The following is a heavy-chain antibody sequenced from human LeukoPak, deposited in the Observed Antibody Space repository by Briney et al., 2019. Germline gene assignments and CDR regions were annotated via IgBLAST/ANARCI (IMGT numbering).Heavy chain of an antibody. J-gene: IGHJ4*02. D-gene: IGHD2-2*01. V-gene: IGHV4-59*01. CDR1: GGSISNYY. CDR2: FYYSGNT. CDR3: ARVRYCSTNRCYDREFDN. Sequence: SETLSLTCTVSGGSISNYYWSWIRQPPGKGLEWIGYFYYSGNTNYNPSLKRRVTISVDTSKNQFSLKQNSVTAADTAVYYCARVRYCSTNRCYDREFDNWGQGTLVTVSS.